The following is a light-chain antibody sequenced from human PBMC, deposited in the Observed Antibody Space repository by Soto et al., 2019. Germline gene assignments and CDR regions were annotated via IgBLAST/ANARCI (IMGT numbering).Light chain of an antibody. CDR2: WAS. V-gene: IGKV4-1*01. CDR3: QQYYTTPPVT. J-gene: IGKJ1*01. Sequence: DIVMTQSPDSLAVSLGDRATINCKSSQNLLYSSNNKNYLAWYQQKPGQPPKLLIYWASTREPEVPDRFSGSGSVTDFTLPISSLQAEDVAVYYCQQYYTTPPVTFGQGTKVEVK. CDR1: QNLLYSSNNKNY.